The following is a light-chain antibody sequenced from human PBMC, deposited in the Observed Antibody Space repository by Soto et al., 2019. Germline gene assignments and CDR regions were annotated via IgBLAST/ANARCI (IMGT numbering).Light chain of an antibody. CDR3: CSYANGNTLL. J-gene: IGLJ2*01. CDR2: EVT. CDR1: SSDVGSYDL. V-gene: IGLV2-23*02. Sequence: SVLTQPASVSGSPGQSITISCTGTSSDVGSYDLVSWYQHHPGTAPKLILYEVTKRPSGVSNRFSGSKSGNTASLTISGLQTEDDSHYYCCSYANGNTLLFGGGTQLTVL.